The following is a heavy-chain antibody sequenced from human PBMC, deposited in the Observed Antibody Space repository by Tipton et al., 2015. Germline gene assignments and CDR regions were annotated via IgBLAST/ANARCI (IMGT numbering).Heavy chain of an antibody. V-gene: IGHV4-59*01. D-gene: IGHD6-19*01. J-gene: IGHJ4*01. CDR3: AKVASGWYHAFDY. Sequence: TLSLTCTVSGASINYYYWSWIRQPPGKGLEWIGYIYYTGTTNYNPSLKSRVTISVDTSKNQFSLKVTSVTAADTAVYYCAKVASGWYHAFDYWGQGTLVTVSS. CDR2: IYYTGTT. CDR1: GASINYYY.